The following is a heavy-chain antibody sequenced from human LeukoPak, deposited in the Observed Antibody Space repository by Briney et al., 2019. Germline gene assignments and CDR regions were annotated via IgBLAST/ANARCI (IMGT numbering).Heavy chain of an antibody. CDR2: IYYSGST. V-gene: IGHV4-59*01. J-gene: IGHJ6*02. CDR1: GGSISSYY. D-gene: IGHD6-6*01. CDR3: ARDGSSLGYYYYGMDV. Sequence: TASETLSLTCTVSGGSISSYYWSWIRQPPGKGLEWIGYIYYSGSTNYNPSLKSRVTISVDTSENQFSLKLSSVTAADTAVYYCARDGSSLGYYYYGMDVWGQGTTVTVSS.